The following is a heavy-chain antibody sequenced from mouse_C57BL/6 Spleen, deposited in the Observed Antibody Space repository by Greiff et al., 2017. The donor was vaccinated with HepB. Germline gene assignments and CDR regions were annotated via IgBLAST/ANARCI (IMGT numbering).Heavy chain of an antibody. V-gene: IGHV1-64*01. CDR3: ARPLYGSSYDY. D-gene: IGHD1-1*01. CDR1: GYTFTSYW. Sequence: QVQLQQSGAELVKPGASVKLSCKASGYTFTSYWMHWVKQRPGQGLEWIGMIHPNSGSTNYNEKFNSKATLTVDKSSSTAYMQLSSLTSEDSAVYYCARPLYGSSYDYWGQGTTLTVSS. CDR2: IHPNSGST. J-gene: IGHJ2*01.